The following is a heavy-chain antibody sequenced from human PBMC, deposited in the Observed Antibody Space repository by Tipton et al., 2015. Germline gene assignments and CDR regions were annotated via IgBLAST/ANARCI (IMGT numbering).Heavy chain of an antibody. D-gene: IGHD4-23*01. J-gene: IGHJ4*02. CDR2: IFHRGDT. CDR3: ARARGRHGGLFDS. Sequence: TLSLTCDVSGYSISSGYYWGWIRQPPGKGLEWIGSIFHRGDTNYNPSLKSRVIMSVDTSKTQFSLEMRSVTATDTAVYYCARARGRHGGLFDSWGQGTLVTVSS. V-gene: IGHV4-38-2*01. CDR1: GYSISSGYY.